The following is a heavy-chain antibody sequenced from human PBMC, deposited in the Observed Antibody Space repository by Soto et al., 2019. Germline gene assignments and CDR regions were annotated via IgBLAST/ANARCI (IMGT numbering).Heavy chain of an antibody. Sequence: QVQLQESGPGLVKPSQTLSLTCTVSAGSISSGDYYWSWIRQHPGKGLEWIGYIYYSGSTYYNPALKSRVTISVETSKYQFSLKLSSVTAADTAVYYCARWWSGSRQGFDPWGQGTLVTVSS. D-gene: IGHD3-3*01. CDR2: IYYSGST. J-gene: IGHJ5*02. CDR1: AGSISSGDYY. V-gene: IGHV4-31*03. CDR3: ARWWSGSRQGFDP.